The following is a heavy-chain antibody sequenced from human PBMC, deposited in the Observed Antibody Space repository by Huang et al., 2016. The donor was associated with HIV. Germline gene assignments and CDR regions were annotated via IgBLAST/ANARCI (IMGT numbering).Heavy chain of an antibody. Sequence: QVQLQQWGAGLLKPSETLSLTCAVYGGSVSGHYWSWIRQPPGKGLEWNAETNDNGYTNYNPSLKSRVTISLHTSRNQFSLKLNSVTAADAAVYYCARASWYEPRSWYFGLWGRGTLVTVSS. CDR1: GGSVSGHY. D-gene: IGHD6-13*01. CDR2: TNDNGYT. V-gene: IGHV4-34*01. J-gene: IGHJ2*01. CDR3: ARASWYEPRSWYFGL.